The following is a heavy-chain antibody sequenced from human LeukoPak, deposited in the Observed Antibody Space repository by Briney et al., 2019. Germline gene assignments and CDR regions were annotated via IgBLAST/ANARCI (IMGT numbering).Heavy chain of an antibody. D-gene: IGHD6-13*01. CDR2: FDPEDGET. CDR3: ARDFGQQLAPPPKTYYYYYYMDV. J-gene: IGHJ6*03. V-gene: IGHV1-24*01. CDR1: GYTLTELS. Sequence: GASVKVSCKVSGYTLTELSMHWVRQAPGKGLEWMGGFDPEDGETIYAQKFQGRVTMTEDTSTDTAYMELSSLRSEDTALYYCARDFGQQLAPPPKTYYYYYYMDVWGKGTTVTVSS.